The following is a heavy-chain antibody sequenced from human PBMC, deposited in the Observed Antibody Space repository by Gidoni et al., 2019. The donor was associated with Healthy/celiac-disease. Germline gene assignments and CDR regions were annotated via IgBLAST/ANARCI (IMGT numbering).Heavy chain of an antibody. CDR3: TTESDFWSGYYERGYDFYY. CDR2: IKSKTDGGTT. CDR1: GFTFSNAW. Sequence: EVQLVESGGGLVKPGGSLRLPCAASGFTFSNAWMSWVRQAPGKGLEWVGRIKSKTDGGTTDYAAPVKGRFTISRDDSKNTLYLQMNSLKTEDTAVYYCTTESDFWSGYYERGYDFYYWGQGTLVTVSS. J-gene: IGHJ4*02. V-gene: IGHV3-15*01. D-gene: IGHD3-3*01.